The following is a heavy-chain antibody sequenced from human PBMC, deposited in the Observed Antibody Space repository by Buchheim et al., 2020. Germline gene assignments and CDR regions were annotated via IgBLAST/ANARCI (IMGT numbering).Heavy chain of an antibody. CDR3: ARDGHFGVVIRKNWFDP. J-gene: IGHJ5*02. CDR1: GFTFSSYA. CDR2: ISYDGSNK. V-gene: IGHV3-30*14. Sequence: QVQLVESGGGVVQPGRSLRLSCAASGFTFSSYAMYWVRQAPGKGLEWVAVISYDGSNKYYADSVKGRFTISRDSSKNTLYFQMNSLRAEDTAVYYCARDGHFGVVIRKNWFDPWGQGTL. D-gene: IGHD3-3*01.